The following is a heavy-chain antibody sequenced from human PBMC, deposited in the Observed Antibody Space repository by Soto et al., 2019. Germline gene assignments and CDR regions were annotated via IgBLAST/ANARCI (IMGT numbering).Heavy chain of an antibody. D-gene: IGHD1-20*01. Sequence: PSETLSLTCTVSGGSISSYYWSWIRQPPGKGLEWIAYISYSGSTNYNPSLKSRVTISVDTSKNQFSLKLNSVTAADTALYYCVRGGITGTRGAFDVWGRGTMVTVSS. CDR2: ISYSGST. CDR1: GGSISSYY. V-gene: IGHV4-59*01. J-gene: IGHJ3*01. CDR3: VRGGITGTRGAFDV.